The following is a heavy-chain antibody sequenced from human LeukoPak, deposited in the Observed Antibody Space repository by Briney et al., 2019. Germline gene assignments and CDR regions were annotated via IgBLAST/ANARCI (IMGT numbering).Heavy chain of an antibody. CDR2: IKSKTEGGTT. V-gene: IGHV3-15*01. Sequence: GGSLRLSCAASGFTFSNAWMNWVRQAPGKGLEWVGRIKSKTEGGTTDYAAPVKGRFTISRDNSKNTLYLQMSSLRAEDTAVYNCASEQWLASDRGFEYWGQGTLVTVSS. CDR1: GFTFSNAW. J-gene: IGHJ4*02. CDR3: ASEQWLASDRGFEY. D-gene: IGHD6-19*01.